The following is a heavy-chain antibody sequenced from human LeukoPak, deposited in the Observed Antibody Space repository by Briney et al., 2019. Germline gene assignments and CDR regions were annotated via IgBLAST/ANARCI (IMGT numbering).Heavy chain of an antibody. V-gene: IGHV3-74*01. Sequence: EGSLRLSCAASGFTFSSYWMHWVRQAPGKGLVWVSRINSDVSSTSYADSVKGRFTISRDNAKNTLYLQMNSLRAEDTAVYYCARAHTYYYDSSGYLCELDYWGQGTLVTVSS. CDR2: INSDVSST. CDR1: GFTFSSYW. D-gene: IGHD3-22*01. CDR3: ARAHTYYYDSSGYLCELDY. J-gene: IGHJ4*02.